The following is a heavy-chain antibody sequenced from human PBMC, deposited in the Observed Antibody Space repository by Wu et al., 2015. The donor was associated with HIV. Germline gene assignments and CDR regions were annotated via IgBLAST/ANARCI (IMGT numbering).Heavy chain of an antibody. J-gene: IGHJ4*02. CDR1: GYTFTGYY. Sequence: QVQLVQSGAEVKKPGASVKVSCKASGYTFTGYYMHWVRQAPGQGLEWMGWINPNSGGSGGTNYAQKFRGRVTMTRDTSISTAYMELSRLRSADTAVYYCVSSAGTSYYFDYWGQGTLVTVSS. CDR2: INPNSGGSGGT. D-gene: IGHD2-2*01. CDR3: VSSAGTSYYFDY. V-gene: IGHV1-2*02.